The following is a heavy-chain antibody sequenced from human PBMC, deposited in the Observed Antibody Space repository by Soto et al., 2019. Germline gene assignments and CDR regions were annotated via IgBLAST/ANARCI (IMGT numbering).Heavy chain of an antibody. CDR2: IYWDDDK. J-gene: IGHJ4*02. Sequence: QITLKESGPRLVKPTQTLTLTCTFSGFSLSTSGVGVGWIRQPPGKALEWLALIYWDDDKRYSPSLKSRLTITKDTSKNQVVLTMTNMDPVDTATYYCAHRRGSYGYSHFFDYWGQGTLVTVSS. D-gene: IGHD5-18*01. V-gene: IGHV2-5*02. CDR1: GFSLSTSGVG. CDR3: AHRRGSYGYSHFFDY.